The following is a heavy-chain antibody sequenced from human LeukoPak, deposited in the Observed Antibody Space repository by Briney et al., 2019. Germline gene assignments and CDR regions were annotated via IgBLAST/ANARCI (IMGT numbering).Heavy chain of an antibody. J-gene: IGHJ5*02. D-gene: IGHD4-17*01. CDR2: IKSKSDGGTT. Sequence: PGGSLRLSCAASGLTFSNAWMTWVRQAPGRGLEWVGRIKSKSDGGTTDYAAPVKGRFTISRDDSKNTLYLQMNSLKIEDTAMYYCTTLITVTTGDPWGQGTLVTVSS. CDR1: GLTFSNAW. CDR3: TTLITVTTGDP. V-gene: IGHV3-15*01.